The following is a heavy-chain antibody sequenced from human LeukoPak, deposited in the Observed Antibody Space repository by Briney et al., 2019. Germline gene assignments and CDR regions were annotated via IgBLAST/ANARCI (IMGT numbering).Heavy chain of an antibody. CDR2: INHSGST. V-gene: IGHV4-34*01. Sequence: SETLSLTCAVYGGSFSGYYWSWIRQPPGKGLEWIGEINHSGSTNYNPSLKSRVTISVDTSKNQFSLKLSSVTAADTAVYYCARQRYYYDSSGYPFDYWGQGTLVTVSS. J-gene: IGHJ4*02. CDR1: GGSFSGYY. D-gene: IGHD3-22*01. CDR3: ARQRYYYDSSGYPFDY.